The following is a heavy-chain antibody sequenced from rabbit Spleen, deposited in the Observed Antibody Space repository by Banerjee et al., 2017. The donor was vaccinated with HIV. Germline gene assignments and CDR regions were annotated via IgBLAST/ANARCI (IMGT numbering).Heavy chain of an antibody. CDR1: GFDLNTYG. CDR3: TRNANGGWDL. Sequence: QLEESGGGLVQPGGSLKLSCKASGFDLNTYGVSWVRQAPGKGLEWIGYIDPVFGVTYYATWVNGRFTISSQNAQNTLYLQLNSLTVADTATYFCTRNANGGWDLWGPGTLVTVS. V-gene: IGHV1S7*01. CDR2: IDPVFGVT. D-gene: IGHD4-1*01. J-gene: IGHJ4*01.